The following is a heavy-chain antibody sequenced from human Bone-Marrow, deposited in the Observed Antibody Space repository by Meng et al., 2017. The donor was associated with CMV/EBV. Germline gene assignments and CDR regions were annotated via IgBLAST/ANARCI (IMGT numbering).Heavy chain of an antibody. Sequence: ASVKVSCKASGGTFSSYTISWVRQAPGQGLEWMGWITVYNGKTKSAQKFQGRVTMTADTSTNTAYMELRSLRSDDTAVYYCASKTLGYCSVTRCDAFDIWGQGTMVTVSS. CDR3: ASKTLGYCSVTRCDAFDI. J-gene: IGHJ3*02. V-gene: IGHV1-18*01. CDR2: ITVYNGKT. CDR1: GGTFSSYT. D-gene: IGHD2-2*01.